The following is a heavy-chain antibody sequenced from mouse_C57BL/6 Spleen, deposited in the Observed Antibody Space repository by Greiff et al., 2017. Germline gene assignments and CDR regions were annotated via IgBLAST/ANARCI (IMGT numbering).Heavy chain of an antibody. CDR1: GYTFTDYN. Sequence: EVMLVESGPELVKPGASVKIPCKASGYTFTDYNMDWVKQSPGKSLEWIGDINPNNGGTIYNQKFKGKATLTVDKSSSTAYMELRSLTSEDTAVYYCARGATDWYFDVWGTGTTVTVSS. V-gene: IGHV1-18*01. CDR3: ARGATDWYFDV. D-gene: IGHD3-1*01. CDR2: INPNNGGT. J-gene: IGHJ1*03.